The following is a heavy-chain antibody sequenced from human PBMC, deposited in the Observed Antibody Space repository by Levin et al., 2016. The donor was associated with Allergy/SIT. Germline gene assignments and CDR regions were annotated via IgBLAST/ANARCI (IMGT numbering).Heavy chain of an antibody. J-gene: IGHJ4*02. CDR1: GVTFSSYS. CDR3: AKSSAQYTVVTSFDY. V-gene: IGHV3-21*04. Sequence: GGSLRLSCAASGVTFSSYSMNWVRQAPGKGLEWVSYISSSSSYKYYADSVKGRFTISRDNAKNSLYLQMNSLRAEDTAVYYCAKSSAQYTVVTSFDYWGQGTLVTVSS. CDR2: ISSSSSYK. D-gene: IGHD4-23*01.